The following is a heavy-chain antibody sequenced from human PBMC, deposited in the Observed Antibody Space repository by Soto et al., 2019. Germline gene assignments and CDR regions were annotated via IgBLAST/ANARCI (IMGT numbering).Heavy chain of an antibody. J-gene: IGHJ1*01. CDR3: ARVTVVTPIFQH. CDR2: ISYDGSNK. V-gene: IGHV3-30-3*01. D-gene: IGHD2-21*02. Sequence: GGSLRLSCAASGFTFSSYAMHWVRQAPGKGLEWVAVISYDGSNKYYADSVKGRFTISRDNSKNTLYLQMNSLRAEDTAVYYCARVTVVTPIFQHWGQGTLVTVSS. CDR1: GFTFSSYA.